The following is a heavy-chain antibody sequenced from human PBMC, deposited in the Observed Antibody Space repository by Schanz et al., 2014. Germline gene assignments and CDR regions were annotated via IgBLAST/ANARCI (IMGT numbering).Heavy chain of an antibody. J-gene: IGHJ4*02. Sequence: EVQLVESGGGLVQPGGSLRLSCTASGFTFSSYSMNWVRQAPGKGLEWVANIKKDGSEKYYVDSVKGRFTISRDNAKNSLFLQMNSLRVEDTAVYFCVSQTGSPNYWGQGTLVTVSS. D-gene: IGHD6-13*01. V-gene: IGHV3-7*01. CDR2: IKKDGSEK. CDR1: GFTFSSYS. CDR3: VSQTGSPNY.